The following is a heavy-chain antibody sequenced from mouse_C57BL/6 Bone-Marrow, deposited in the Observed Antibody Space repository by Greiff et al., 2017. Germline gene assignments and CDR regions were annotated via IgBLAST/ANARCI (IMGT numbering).Heavy chain of an antibody. Sequence: VQLKQSGTVLARPGASVKMSCKTSGYTFTSYWMHWVKQRPGQGLEWIGAIYPGNSDTSYNQKFKGKAKPTAVTSASTAYMELSSLTNEDSAVYYCTRERDSYYYGSSYWYFDVWGTGTTVTVSS. J-gene: IGHJ1*03. CDR3: TRERDSYYYGSSYWYFDV. CDR2: IYPGNSDT. CDR1: GYTFTSYW. V-gene: IGHV1-5*01. D-gene: IGHD1-1*01.